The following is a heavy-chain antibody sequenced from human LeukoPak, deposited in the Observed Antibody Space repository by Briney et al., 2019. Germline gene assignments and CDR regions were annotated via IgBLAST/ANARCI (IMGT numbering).Heavy chain of an antibody. V-gene: IGHV3-66*01. CDR2: IYSGGST. D-gene: IGHD6-13*01. CDR1: GFTVSSNY. J-gene: IGHJ6*02. CDR3: ARRYSTPFYYYYGMDV. Sequence: GGSLRLSCAASGFTVSSNYMSWVRQAPGKGPEWVSVIYSGGSTYYADSVKGRFTISRDNSKNTLYLQMNSLRAEDTAVYNCARRYSTPFYYYYGMDVWGQGTTVTVSS.